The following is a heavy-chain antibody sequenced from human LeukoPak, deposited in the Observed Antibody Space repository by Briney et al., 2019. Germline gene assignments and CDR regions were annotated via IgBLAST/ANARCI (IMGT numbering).Heavy chain of an antibody. CDR2: IYYSGST. D-gene: IGHD2-2*01. V-gene: IGHV4-30-4*01. CDR1: GGSISSGDYY. J-gene: IGHJ4*02. CDR3: ARMSIVVVPAAFFDY. Sequence: SETLSLTCTVSGGSISSGDYYWSWIRQPPGKGLEWIGYIYYSGSTDYNPSLKSRVTISLDTSKNQFSLKLSSVTAADTAVYYCARMSIVVVPAAFFDYWGQGTLVTVSS.